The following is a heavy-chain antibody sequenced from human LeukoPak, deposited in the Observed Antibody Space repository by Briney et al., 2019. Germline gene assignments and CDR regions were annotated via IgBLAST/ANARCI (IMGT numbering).Heavy chain of an antibody. CDR3: ARGSSFDGYCSAGACDAGYYDS. CDR1: GESFSAYF. CDR2: INHRGSS. D-gene: IGHD2-15*01. Sequence: PSATLSLPCAVYGESFSAYFWNWIRQAPGKPLEYIGEINHRGSSHYNPSLKTRVTLSVDTSKNQFSLKLTSVTAADTAVYFCARGSSFDGYCSAGACDAGYYDSWGQGTPVTVSS. V-gene: IGHV4-34*01. J-gene: IGHJ4*02.